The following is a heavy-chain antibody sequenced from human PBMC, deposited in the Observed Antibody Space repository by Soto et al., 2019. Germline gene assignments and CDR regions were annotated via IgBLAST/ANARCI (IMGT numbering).Heavy chain of an antibody. V-gene: IGHV3-21*01. D-gene: IGHD3-22*01. CDR1: GFTFSSYS. J-gene: IGHJ4*02. CDR2: ISSSSSYI. CDR3: ARAPYYYDSRGYWAY. Sequence: EVQLVESGGGLVKPGGSLRLSCAASGFTFSSYSMNWVRQAPGKGLEWVSSISSSSSYIYYADSVKGRFTISRDSAKNSLYLQMNSLRAEDTAVYYCARAPYYYDSRGYWAYWGQGTLVTVSS.